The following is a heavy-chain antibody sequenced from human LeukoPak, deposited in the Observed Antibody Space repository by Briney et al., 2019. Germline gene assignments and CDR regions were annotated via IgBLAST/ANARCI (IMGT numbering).Heavy chain of an antibody. V-gene: IGHV3-23*01. CDR2: ISDSGGRT. D-gene: IGHD3-10*01. CDR1: GFSFSSYA. J-gene: IGHJ4*02. Sequence: GGSLRLSRAASGFSFSSYALSWVRQAPGRGLEWVSAISDSGGRTYYADFVKGRFTISRDNSENTLFLQMSSLRAEDTATYYCARHYGSGTYYNYFTYRGQGTLVSISS. CDR3: ARHYGSGTYYNYFTY.